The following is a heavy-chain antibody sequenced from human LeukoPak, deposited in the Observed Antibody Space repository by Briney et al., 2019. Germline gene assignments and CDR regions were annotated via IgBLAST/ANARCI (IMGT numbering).Heavy chain of an antibody. CDR1: GYTFTSYD. V-gene: IGHV1-8*01. J-gene: IGHJ6*02. CDR3: ARAARPYYYYYGMDV. D-gene: IGHD6-25*01. CDR2: MNPNSGNT. Sequence: ASVKVSCKASGYTFTSYDINWVQQATGQGLEWMGWMNPNSGNTGYAQKFQGRVTMTRNTSISTAYMELSSLRSEDTAVYYCARAARPYYYYYGMDVWGQGTTVTVSS.